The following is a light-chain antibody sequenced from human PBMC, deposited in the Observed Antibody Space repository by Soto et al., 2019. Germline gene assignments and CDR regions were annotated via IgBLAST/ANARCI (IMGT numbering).Light chain of an antibody. Sequence: EIVLTQSPATLSLSPGERATLSCRASQGVSKYLAWYQQKPGQSPRLLIYDASNRATGIPARFSGSGSGTEFTLTISSLQSEDFAVYYCQQRSNWPITFGQGTRLEIK. CDR1: QGVSKY. CDR3: QQRSNWPIT. V-gene: IGKV3-11*01. CDR2: DAS. J-gene: IGKJ5*01.